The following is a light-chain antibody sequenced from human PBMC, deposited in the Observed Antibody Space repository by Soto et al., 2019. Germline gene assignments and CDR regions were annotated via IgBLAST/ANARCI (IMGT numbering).Light chain of an antibody. CDR1: QGISNY. Sequence: DIQLTQSPSSLPASVGDRVTITCRASQGISNYLAWYQQKPGKVPNLLIYDASTLQSGVPSRFSGSGSGTDFALTISSLQPEDVATYYCQKYNSAPALTFGGGTKVEI. J-gene: IGKJ4*01. V-gene: IGKV1-27*01. CDR2: DAS. CDR3: QKYNSAPALT.